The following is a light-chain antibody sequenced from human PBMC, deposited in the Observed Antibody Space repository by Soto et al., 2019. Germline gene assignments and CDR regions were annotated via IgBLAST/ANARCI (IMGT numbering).Light chain of an antibody. V-gene: IGKV1-39*01. CDR2: AAS. CDR1: QGISRF. Sequence: DIQMTQSPSSLSASVGDRVTITCRASQGISRFLNWYQQKSGKPPQLLIYAASSLQSGVPSRFSGSGSGTDFTLTISSLQPEDFATYYCQQTYITPPWTFGQGSKVEI. J-gene: IGKJ1*01. CDR3: QQTYITPPWT.